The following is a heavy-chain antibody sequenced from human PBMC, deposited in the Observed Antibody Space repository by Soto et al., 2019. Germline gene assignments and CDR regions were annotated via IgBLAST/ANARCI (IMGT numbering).Heavy chain of an antibody. CDR1: GYTFPSYA. D-gene: IGHD6-19*01. J-gene: IGHJ4*02. Sequence: ASVKVSCKASGYTFPSYAMHWVRQAPGQRLEWMGWINAGNGNTKYSQKFQGRVTITRDTSASTAYMELSSLRSEDTAVYYCARDLDSSGSAYYFDYWGQGTLVTVSS. CDR2: INAGNGNT. V-gene: IGHV1-3*01. CDR3: ARDLDSSGSAYYFDY.